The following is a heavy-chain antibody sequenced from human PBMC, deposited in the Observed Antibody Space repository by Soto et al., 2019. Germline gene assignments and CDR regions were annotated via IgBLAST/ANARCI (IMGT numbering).Heavy chain of an antibody. CDR3: GRGSWSIRFHH. J-gene: IGHJ4*02. V-gene: IGHV4-59*12. CDR2: IYYSGST. Sequence: SETLSLTCTVSGGSISSYYWSWIRQPPGKGLEWIGYIYYSGSTNYNPSLKSRVAISEDTSKNQFSLNLNSVTAADTAVYYCGRGSWSIRFHHWGQGSLVTVSS. D-gene: IGHD1-20*01. CDR1: GGSISSYY.